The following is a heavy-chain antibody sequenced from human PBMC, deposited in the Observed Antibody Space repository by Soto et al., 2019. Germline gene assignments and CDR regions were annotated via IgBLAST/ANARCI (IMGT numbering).Heavy chain of an antibody. CDR2: ISGSGGST. J-gene: IGHJ4*02. D-gene: IGHD3-22*01. CDR1: GFTFSSYA. V-gene: IGHV3-23*01. CDR3: ATSSGYYRNFDY. Sequence: GGSLRLSCAASGFTFSSYAMSWVRQAPGKGLEWVSAISGSGGSTYYADSAKGRFTISRDNSKNTLYLQMNSLRAEDTAVYYCATSSGYYRNFDYWGQGTLGTVSS.